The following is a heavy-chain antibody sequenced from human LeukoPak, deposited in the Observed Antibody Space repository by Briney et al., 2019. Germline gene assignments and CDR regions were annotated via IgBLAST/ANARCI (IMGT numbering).Heavy chain of an antibody. V-gene: IGHV1-2*02. J-gene: IGHJ4*02. D-gene: IGHD3-22*01. Sequence: ASVKVSCKASGYTFTGYYMHWVRQAPGQGLEWMGWINPNSGGTNYAQKFQGRVTMTRDTSISTVYMELSRLRSDDTAVYYCARAHKGSYYDSSGYYDYFDYWGQGTLVTVSS. CDR1: GYTFTGYY. CDR3: ARAHKGSYYDSSGYYDYFDY. CDR2: INPNSGGT.